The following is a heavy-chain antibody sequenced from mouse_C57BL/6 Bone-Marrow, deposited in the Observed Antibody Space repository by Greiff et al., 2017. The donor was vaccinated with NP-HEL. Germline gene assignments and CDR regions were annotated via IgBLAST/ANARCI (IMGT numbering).Heavy chain of an antibody. CDR3: ASGYGSSFFDY. J-gene: IGHJ2*01. Sequence: EVKLQESGPGLVKPSQSLSLTCSVTGYSITSGYYWNWIRQFPGNKLEWMGYRSYDGSNNYNPSLKNRISITRDTSKYQFFLKLNSVTTEDTATYYCASGYGSSFFDYWGQGTTLTVSS. V-gene: IGHV3-6*01. D-gene: IGHD1-1*01. CDR2: RSYDGSN. CDR1: GYSITSGYY.